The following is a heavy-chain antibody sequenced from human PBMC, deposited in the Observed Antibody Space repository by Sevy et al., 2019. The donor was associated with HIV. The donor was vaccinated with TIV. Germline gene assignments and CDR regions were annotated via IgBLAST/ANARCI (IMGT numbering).Heavy chain of an antibody. J-gene: IGHJ5*02. CDR3: ARGISVVATMGVWFDP. D-gene: IGHD5-12*01. V-gene: IGHV1-18*01. CDR1: GYTFASYG. Sequence: ASVKVSYKASGYTFASYGITWVRQAPGQGLEWMGWISNFYSNKKSAQKFQDRLTLTTDTSTSTAFMELTSLRTDDTAVYYCARGISVVATMGVWFDPWVQGTLVTVSS. CDR2: ISNFYSNK.